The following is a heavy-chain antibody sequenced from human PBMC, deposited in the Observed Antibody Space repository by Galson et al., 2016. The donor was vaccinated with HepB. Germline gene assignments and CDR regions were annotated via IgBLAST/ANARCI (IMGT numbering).Heavy chain of an antibody. CDR2: ISNSNSYI. V-gene: IGHV3-21*01. CDR3: ARDFGYCSSTSCYKGGLFYYYGMDV. CDR1: GFTFSTYN. Sequence: SLRLSCAASGFTFSTYNMDWVRQAPGKGLEWVSSISNSNSYIYYTDSVKGRFTISRDNAKNSLYLQMNSLRAEDTAVYYCARDFGYCSSTSCYKGGLFYYYGMDVWGQGTTLTVSS. J-gene: IGHJ6*02. D-gene: IGHD2-2*02.